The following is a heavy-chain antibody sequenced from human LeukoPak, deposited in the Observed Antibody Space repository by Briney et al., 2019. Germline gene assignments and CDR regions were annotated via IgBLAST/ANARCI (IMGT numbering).Heavy chain of an antibody. CDR1: GGTFISYA. CDR3: ARGNWNYLKSYYYYGMDV. CDR2: IIPIFATA. D-gene: IGHD1-7*01. Sequence: GASVKVSCKASGGTFISYAINWVRQAPGQGLEWMGGIIPIFATANYAQQFQGRVTITADESTSTAYMELSSLRSEDTAVYYCARGNWNYLKSYYYYGMDVWGQGTTVTVSS. V-gene: IGHV1-69*13. J-gene: IGHJ6*02.